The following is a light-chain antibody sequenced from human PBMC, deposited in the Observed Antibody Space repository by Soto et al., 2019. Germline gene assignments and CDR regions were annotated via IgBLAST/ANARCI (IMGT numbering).Light chain of an antibody. Sequence: EVVVTQSAATLSVSPGERATLSCRASQSVSSNLAWYQQKRGQAPRLLIYGASTRATGIPVRFSGSGSGTEFTLTISSLQSEDFAVYFCQQYDNWPRTFGQGTKVDIK. V-gene: IGKV3-15*01. CDR3: QQYDNWPRT. CDR2: GAS. J-gene: IGKJ1*01. CDR1: QSVSSN.